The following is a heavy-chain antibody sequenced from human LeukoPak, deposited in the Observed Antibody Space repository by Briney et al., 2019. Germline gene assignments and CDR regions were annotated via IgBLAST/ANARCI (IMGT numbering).Heavy chain of an antibody. CDR2: ISACNGNT. J-gene: IGHJ3*02. CDR3: ARFTYYYDSSGYDHAFDI. CDR1: GYTFTSYG. Sequence: VASVKVSCKASGYTFTSYGISWVRQAPGQGLEWMGWISACNGNTNYAQKLQGRVTMTTDTSTSTAYMEPRSLRSDDTAVYYCARFTYYYDSSGYDHAFDIWGQGTMVTVSS. D-gene: IGHD3-22*01. V-gene: IGHV1-18*01.